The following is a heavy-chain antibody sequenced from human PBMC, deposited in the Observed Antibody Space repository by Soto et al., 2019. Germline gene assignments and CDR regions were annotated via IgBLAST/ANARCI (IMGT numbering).Heavy chain of an antibody. CDR2: IYYSGNT. CDR1: GGSTSSDNY. V-gene: IGHV4-30-4*01. CDR3: AREGGESSDGLCCFDS. D-gene: IGHD2-21*01. Sequence: SETLSLTCTVSGGSTSSDNYWSWIRQPPGKGLEWIGHIYYSGNTDYNPSLKSRLAISIDTSKNQFSLKLSSVTAADTAVYFCAREGGESSDGLCCFDSWGQGSLVTVSS. J-gene: IGHJ4*02.